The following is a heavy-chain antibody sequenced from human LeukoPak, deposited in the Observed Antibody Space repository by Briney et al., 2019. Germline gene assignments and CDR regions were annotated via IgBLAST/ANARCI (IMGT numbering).Heavy chain of an antibody. V-gene: IGHV4-34*01. CDR2: INHSGST. J-gene: IGHJ6*03. CDR3: ASSTTVTTRFYYYYYMDV. Sequence: SETLSLTCAVYGGSFSGYYWSWLRQPPGKGLEWIGEINHSGSTNYNPSLKSRVTISVDTSKNQFSLKLSSVTAADTAVYYCASSTTVTTRFYYYYYMDVWGKGTTVTVSS. CDR1: GGSFSGYY. D-gene: IGHD4-17*01.